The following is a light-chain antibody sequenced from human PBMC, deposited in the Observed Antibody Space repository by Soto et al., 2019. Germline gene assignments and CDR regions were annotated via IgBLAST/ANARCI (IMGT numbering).Light chain of an antibody. CDR1: SSNIGAGYD. CDR3: QSYDRSLSVI. V-gene: IGLV1-40*01. J-gene: IGLJ2*01. CDR2: GNN. Sequence: QSVLTQPPSVSGAPGQRVTISCTGSSSNIGAGYDVHWYQQFPGTAPKLLIYGNNNRPSGVPDRFSGSKSGTSVSLAITGLQAEDEADYYCQSYDRSLSVIFGGGTKLTVL.